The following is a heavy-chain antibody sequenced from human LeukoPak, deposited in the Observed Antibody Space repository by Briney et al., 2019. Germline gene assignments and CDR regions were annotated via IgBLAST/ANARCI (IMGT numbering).Heavy chain of an antibody. J-gene: IGHJ4*02. CDR2: FDPEDGET. V-gene: IGHV1-24*01. Sequence: ASVQVSCKVSGYTLTELSMHWVRQAPGKGLEWMGGFDPEDGETIYAQKFQGRVTMTEDTSADTAYMELSSLGSEDTAVYYCATVSEQQLNLPYYFDYWGQGTLVTVSS. CDR1: GYTLTELS. D-gene: IGHD6-13*01. CDR3: ATVSEQQLNLPYYFDY.